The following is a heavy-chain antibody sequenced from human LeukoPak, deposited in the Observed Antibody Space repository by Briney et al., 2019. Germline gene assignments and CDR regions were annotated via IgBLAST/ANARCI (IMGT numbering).Heavy chain of an antibody. CDR3: AKDKEYCSSTSCYTKRIVATIKDY. CDR2: ISSSGSTI. J-gene: IGHJ4*02. CDR1: GFTFSDYY. Sequence: GGSLRLSCAASGFTFSDYYMSWIRQAPGKGLEWVSYISSSGSTIYYADSVKGRFTISRDNAKNSLYLQMNSLRAEDTAVYYCAKDKEYCSSTSCYTKRIVATIKDYWGQGTLVTVFS. D-gene: IGHD2-2*02. V-gene: IGHV3-11*04.